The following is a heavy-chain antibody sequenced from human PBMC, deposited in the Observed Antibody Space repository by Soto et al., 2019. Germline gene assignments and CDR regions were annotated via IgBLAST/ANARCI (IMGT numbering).Heavy chain of an antibody. D-gene: IGHD5-18*01. Sequence: VKVSCKASGYTFTGYYIHWVRQAPGQGLEWMGWMNPNSGNTGYAQKFQGRVTMTRNTSISTAYMELSSLRAEDAAIFYCAKWDTHGIIPPTVGGNYYYYDIDVWGQGTRVTVSS. J-gene: IGHJ6*02. CDR3: AKWDTHGIIPPTVGGNYYYYDIDV. V-gene: IGHV1-8*02. CDR1: GYTFTGYY. CDR2: MNPNSGNT.